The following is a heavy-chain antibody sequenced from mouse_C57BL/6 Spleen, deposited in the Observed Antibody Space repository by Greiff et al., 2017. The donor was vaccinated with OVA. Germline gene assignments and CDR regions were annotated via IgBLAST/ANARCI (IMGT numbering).Heavy chain of an antibody. J-gene: IGHJ2*01. CDR1: GYTFTDYE. CDR3: TRGGPAFDY. Sequence: VQLVESGAELVRPGASVTLSCKASGYTFTDYEMHWVKQTPVHGLEWIGAIDPETGGTAYNQKFKGKAILTADKSSSTAYMELRSLTSEDSAVYYCTRGGPAFDYWGQGTTLTVSS. V-gene: IGHV1-15*01. CDR2: IDPETGGT.